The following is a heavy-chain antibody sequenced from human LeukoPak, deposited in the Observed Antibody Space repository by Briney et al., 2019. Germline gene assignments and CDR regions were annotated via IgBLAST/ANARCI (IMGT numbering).Heavy chain of an antibody. V-gene: IGHV4-59*01. J-gene: IGHJ2*01. CDR2: IYYSGST. CDR3: ARFLTHFSWYFDL. Sequence: SETLSLTCTVSGGSISSYYWSWIRQPPGKGLEWIGYIYYSGSTNYNTSPKSRVTISVDTSTNQYSLTPSAVTAADTAGYYCARFLTHFSWYFDLWGCGTLVTVSS. CDR1: GGSISSYY. D-gene: IGHD2-21*02.